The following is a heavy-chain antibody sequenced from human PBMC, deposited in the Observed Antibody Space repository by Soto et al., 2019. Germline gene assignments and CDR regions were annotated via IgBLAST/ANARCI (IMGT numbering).Heavy chain of an antibody. CDR3: ARDSITMVRGGSLDY. J-gene: IGHJ4*02. CDR2: ISSNGGST. V-gene: IGHV3-64*01. D-gene: IGHD3-10*01. Sequence: GGSLRLSCAASGFTFSSYAMHWVRQAPGKGLEYVSAISSNGGSTYYANSVKGRFTISRDNSKNTLYLQMGSLRAEDMAVYYCARDSITMVRGGSLDYWGQGTLVTVSS. CDR1: GFTFSSYA.